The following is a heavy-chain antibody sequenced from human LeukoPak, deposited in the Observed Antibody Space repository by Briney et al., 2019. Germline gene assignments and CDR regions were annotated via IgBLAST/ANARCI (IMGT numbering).Heavy chain of an antibody. Sequence: ASVKVSCKASGYTFSSYGITWVRQAPGQGLEWMGWINPNSGGTNYAQKFQGRVTMTRDTSISTAYMELSRLRSDDTAVYYCARASQITMIVVVPDYWGQGTLVTVSS. CDR2: INPNSGGT. CDR1: GYTFSSYG. J-gene: IGHJ4*02. CDR3: ARASQITMIVVVPDY. V-gene: IGHV1-2*02. D-gene: IGHD3-22*01.